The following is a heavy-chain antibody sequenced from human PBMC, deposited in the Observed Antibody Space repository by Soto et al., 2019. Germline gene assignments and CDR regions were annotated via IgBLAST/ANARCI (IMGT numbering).Heavy chain of an antibody. D-gene: IGHD6-6*01. CDR3: SKSPLEWGWAARPGSWFDP. J-gene: IGHJ5*02. CDR2: AYHTGYT. Sequence: SETLSLTCTVSGCSITGYYWSWIRQPAGRGLEWIGRAYHTGYTTYNPSLRGRVTTTLDTSKNKILLLLMFVPAADAAVYYCSKSPLEWGWAARPGSWFDPWGLGTLVTVSS. V-gene: IGHV4-4*07. CDR1: GCSITGYY.